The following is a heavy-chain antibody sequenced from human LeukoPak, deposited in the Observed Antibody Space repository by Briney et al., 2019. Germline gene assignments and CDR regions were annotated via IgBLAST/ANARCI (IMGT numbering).Heavy chain of an antibody. Sequence: PSETLSLTCAVYGGSFSGYYWSWIRQPPGKGLEWIGEINHSGSTNYNPSPKSRVTISVDTSKNQFSLKLSSVTAADTAVYYCARWAWSGYYTGLDYWGQGTLVTVSS. D-gene: IGHD3-3*01. CDR3: ARWAWSGYYTGLDY. CDR1: GGSFSGYY. V-gene: IGHV4-34*01. CDR2: INHSGST. J-gene: IGHJ4*02.